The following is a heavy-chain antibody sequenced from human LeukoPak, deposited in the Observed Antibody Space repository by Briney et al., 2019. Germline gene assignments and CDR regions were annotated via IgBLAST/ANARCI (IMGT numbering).Heavy chain of an antibody. CDR3: ARRVVVVVAATHPWDRRGDYFDY. CDR1: GGSISSYY. J-gene: IGHJ4*02. D-gene: IGHD2-15*01. CDR2: IYYSGST. Sequence: SETLSLTCTVSGGSISSYYWSWIRQPPGKGLEWIGYIYYSGSTNYNPSLKSRVTISVDTSKNQFSLKLSSVTAADTAVYYCARRVVVVVAATHPWDRRGDYFDYWGQGTLVTVSS. V-gene: IGHV4-59*12.